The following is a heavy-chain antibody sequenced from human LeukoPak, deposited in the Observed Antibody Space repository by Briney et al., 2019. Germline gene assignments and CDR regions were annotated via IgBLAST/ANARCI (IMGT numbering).Heavy chain of an antibody. CDR1: GGSISSSNW. CDR3: ARVRGIPYYDFWSGYYGYYYYYYMDV. V-gene: IGHV4-4*02. CDR2: IYHSGST. D-gene: IGHD3-3*01. Sequence: PSETLSLTSAVSGGSISSSNWWSWVRQPPGKGLEWIGEIYHSGSTNYNPSLKSRVTISVDTSKNQFSLKLSSVTAADTAVYYCARVRGIPYYDFWSGYYGYYYYYYMDVWGKGTTVTVSS. J-gene: IGHJ6*03.